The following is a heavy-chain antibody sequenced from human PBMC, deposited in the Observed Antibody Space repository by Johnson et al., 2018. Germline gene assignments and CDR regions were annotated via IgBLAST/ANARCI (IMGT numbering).Heavy chain of an antibody. J-gene: IGHJ3*02. D-gene: IGHD6-13*01. CDR2: IIPIFGTA. CDR1: GGTFGSYA. Sequence: QVQLVQSGAEVKKPGSSVKVSCKASGGTFGSYAISWVRQAPGQGLEWMGGIIPIFGTANSAQKFQGRVTITADESTSTAYMELSSLRSEDTAVYYCARAGIRAAAGTLDAFDIWGQGTMVTVSS. V-gene: IGHV1-69*12. CDR3: ARAGIRAAAGTLDAFDI.